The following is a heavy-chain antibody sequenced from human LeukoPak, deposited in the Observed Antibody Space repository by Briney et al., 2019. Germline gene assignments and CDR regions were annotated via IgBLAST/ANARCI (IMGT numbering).Heavy chain of an antibody. V-gene: IGHV4-59*01. CDR1: SVSISSYY. J-gene: IGHJ6*03. D-gene: IGHD1-1*01. Sequence: PSETLSLTCTVSSVSISSYYWSWIRQPPGKGLEWIGYVDHTGSTNFNPSLNGRVSISRDTTNNLFSLRLRSVTAADTAVYFCARGRVSSSTWYSTYYYYFYMDVWGKGTTVTVSS. CDR3: ARGRVSSSTWYSTYYYYFYMDV. CDR2: VDHTGST.